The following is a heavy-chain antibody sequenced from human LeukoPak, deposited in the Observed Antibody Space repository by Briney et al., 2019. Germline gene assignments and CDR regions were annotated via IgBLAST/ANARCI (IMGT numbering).Heavy chain of an antibody. Sequence: ASVKVSCKASGYTFTGYYMHWVRQAPGQGLEWMGWINPNSGGTNYAQKFQGRVTMTRDTSISTAYMELGRLRSDDTAVYYCARVLEKRLLWSLDYWGQGTLVTVSS. J-gene: IGHJ4*02. CDR2: INPNSGGT. D-gene: IGHD2-21*02. V-gene: IGHV1-2*02. CDR1: GYTFTGYY. CDR3: ARVLEKRLLWSLDY.